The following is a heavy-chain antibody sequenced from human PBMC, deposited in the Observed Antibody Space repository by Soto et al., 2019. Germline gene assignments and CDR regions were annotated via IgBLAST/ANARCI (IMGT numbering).Heavy chain of an antibody. CDR2: INHSGST. Sequence: PSETLSLTCAVYGGSFSGYYWSWIRQPPGKGLEWIGEINHSGSTNHNPSLKSRVTISVDTSKNQFSLKLSSVTAADTAVYYCARGPRVGYGDHYYYYYYYMDDWGKGTTVTVSS. D-gene: IGHD4-17*01. CDR3: ARGPRVGYGDHYYYYYYYMDD. V-gene: IGHV4-34*01. J-gene: IGHJ6*03. CDR1: GGSFSGYY.